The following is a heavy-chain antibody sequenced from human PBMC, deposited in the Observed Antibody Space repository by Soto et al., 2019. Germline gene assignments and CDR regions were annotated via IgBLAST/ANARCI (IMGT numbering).Heavy chain of an antibody. CDR1: GNTFTNYD. Sequence: QVQLVQSGAEVKKPGASVKVSCKASGNTFTNYDINWVRQATGQGLEYLGWMNPNSGDTAYVQKFQGRVTMTWDTSITTAYMELRSLRSEETAVYFCARGVKDGACSRWVDPWGQGTLVTVSS. V-gene: IGHV1-8*01. CDR3: ARGVKDGACSRWVDP. J-gene: IGHJ5*02. D-gene: IGHD2-21*02. CDR2: MNPNSGDT.